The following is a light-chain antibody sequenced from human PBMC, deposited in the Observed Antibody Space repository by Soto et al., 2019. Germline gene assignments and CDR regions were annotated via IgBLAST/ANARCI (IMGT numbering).Light chain of an antibody. CDR2: ATF. J-gene: IGKJ1*01. CDR3: QHYISYSEA. CDR1: QAIRYD. Sequence: DIQMTQSPSSLSESGGGRVTITCRASQAIRYDLGWYQQKPGTAPKRLIYATFTLQSGVPSRFSGSGSGTEFTLTISSLQPDDFATYYCQHYISYSEAFRQGTKVDIK. V-gene: IGKV1-17*01.